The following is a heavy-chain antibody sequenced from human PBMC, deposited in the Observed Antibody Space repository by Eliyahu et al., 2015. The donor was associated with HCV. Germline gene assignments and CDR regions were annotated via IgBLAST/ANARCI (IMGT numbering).Heavy chain of an antibody. CDR2: INPSGGST. J-gene: IGHJ4*02. CDR1: GYTFTSYY. CDR3: ARDRNDILTGYFLSTLDY. Sequence: QVQLVQSGAEVKKPGASVKVSCKASGYTFTSYYMHWVRQAPGQGLEWMGIINPSGGSTSYAQKFQGRVTMTRDTSTSTVYMELSSLRSEDTAVYYCARDRNDILTGYFLSTLDYWGQGTLVTVSS. V-gene: IGHV1-46*01. D-gene: IGHD3-9*01.